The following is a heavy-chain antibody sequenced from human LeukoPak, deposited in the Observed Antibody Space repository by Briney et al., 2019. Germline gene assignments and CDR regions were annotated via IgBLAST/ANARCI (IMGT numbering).Heavy chain of an antibody. V-gene: IGHV3-23*01. Sequence: GGSLRLSCAASGFTFSSYAMSWVRQAPGKGLEWVSAISGSGDSTYYGDSVKGRFTISRDNSQNTVFLQMSTLRAEDTAVYYCAKVVSQGGVDYWGQGTLVTVSS. J-gene: IGHJ4*02. D-gene: IGHD1-26*01. CDR3: AKVVSQGGVDY. CDR2: ISGSGDST. CDR1: GFTFSSYA.